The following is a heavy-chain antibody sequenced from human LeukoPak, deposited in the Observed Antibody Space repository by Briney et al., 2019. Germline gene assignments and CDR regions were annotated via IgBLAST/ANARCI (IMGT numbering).Heavy chain of an antibody. CDR1: GYSFTSYW. Sequence: GESLKISCKGSGYSFTSYWIGWVRQMPGKGLEWMGIIYPGDSDTRYSPSFQGQVTISADKSISTAYLQWSSLKASDTAMYYCARHTFSAIDAFDIWGQGTMVTVSS. CDR2: IYPGDSDT. CDR3: ARHTFSAIDAFDI. V-gene: IGHV5-51*01. D-gene: IGHD3-3*02. J-gene: IGHJ3*02.